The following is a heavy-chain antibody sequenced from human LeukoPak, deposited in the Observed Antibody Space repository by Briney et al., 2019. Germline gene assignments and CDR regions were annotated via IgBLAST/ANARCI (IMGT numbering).Heavy chain of an antibody. J-gene: IGHJ4*02. D-gene: IGHD2-2*01. CDR1: GFTFSSYA. V-gene: IGHV3-23*01. CDR2: ISGSGGST. CDR3: ASQDIVVVPAAMGQTGYFDY. Sequence: GGSLRLSCAASGFTFSSYAMSWVRQAPGKGLEWVSAISGSGGSTYYADSVKGRFTISRDNSKNTLYLQMNSLRAEDTAVYYCASQDIVVVPAAMGQTGYFDYWGQGTLVTVSS.